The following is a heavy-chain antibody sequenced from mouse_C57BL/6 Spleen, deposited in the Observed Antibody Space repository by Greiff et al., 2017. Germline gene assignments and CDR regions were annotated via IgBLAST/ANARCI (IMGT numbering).Heavy chain of an antibody. Sequence: VQLVASGAELVKPGASVKISCKASGYAFSSYWMNWVKQRPGKGLEWIGQIYPGDGDTNYNGKFKGKATLTADKSSSTAYMQLSSLTSENAAVYVCARWITTARDYAIDYWGQGTSVTVSA. J-gene: IGHJ4*01. V-gene: IGHV1-80*01. CDR1: GYAFSSYW. D-gene: IGHD1-2*01. CDR3: ARWITTARDYAIDY. CDR2: IYPGDGDT.